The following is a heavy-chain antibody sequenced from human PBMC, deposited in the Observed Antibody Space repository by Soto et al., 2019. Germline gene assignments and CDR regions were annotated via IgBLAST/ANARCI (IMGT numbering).Heavy chain of an antibody. J-gene: IGHJ5*02. CDR2: IRQDGGAQ. CDR3: VRGGHGSGSYLGSS. Sequence: GGSLRLSCVASGFTFTTYWMSWVRQTPGKGLQWVANIRQDGGAQYYVDSVKGRFTISRDNAKNSVYLQMDSLRVEDTAVYYCVRGGHGSGSYLGSSWGQGMLVTVSS. V-gene: IGHV3-7*03. D-gene: IGHD3-10*01. CDR1: GFTFTTYW.